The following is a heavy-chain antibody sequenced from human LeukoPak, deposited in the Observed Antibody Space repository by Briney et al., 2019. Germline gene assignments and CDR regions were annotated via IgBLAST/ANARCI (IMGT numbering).Heavy chain of an antibody. V-gene: IGHV1-18*01. D-gene: IGHD3-22*01. CDR1: GYTFASYA. CDR2: ISAYNGNT. J-gene: IGHJ4*02. Sequence: ASVKVSCKASGYTFASYAITWVRQAPGQRLEWMGWISAYNGNTNYAQKFQGRLTMTTDTSTSTAYMELRSLRSDDTAVHYCAREGKTYYYDSNGYPDYWGQGTLVTVSS. CDR3: AREGKTYYYDSNGYPDY.